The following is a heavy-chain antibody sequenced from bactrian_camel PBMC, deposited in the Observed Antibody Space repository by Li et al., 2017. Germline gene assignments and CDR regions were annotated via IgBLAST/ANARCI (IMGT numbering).Heavy chain of an antibody. V-gene: IGHV3S53*01. Sequence: HVQLVESGGGSVQPGGSLRLSCLASGFTVSTGYMAWFRQAPGQEREGVAAIDTAGAATYTYSVKGRFTISQDYSKNTAYLQMNNLKPEDTGMYYCAAGRRGSYWVDSTFAEEICVDPFGFWGEGTQVTVS. CDR2: IDTAGAA. CDR1: GFTVSTGY. CDR3: AAGRRGSYWVDSTFAEEICVDPFGF. J-gene: IGHJ6*01. D-gene: IGHD2*01.